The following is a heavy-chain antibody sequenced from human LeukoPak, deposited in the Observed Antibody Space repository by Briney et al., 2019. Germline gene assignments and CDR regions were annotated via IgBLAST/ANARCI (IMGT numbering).Heavy chain of an antibody. J-gene: IGHJ4*02. CDR3: AKVFGSSGYYPIDY. Sequence: GRSLRLSCAASGFTFSSYGMHWVRQAPGKGLEWVAVISYDGSNKYYADSVKGRFTISRDNSKNTLYLQMNSLRAEDTAVYYCAKVFGSSGYYPIDYWGQGTLVTVSS. D-gene: IGHD3-22*01. V-gene: IGHV3-30*18. CDR2: ISYDGSNK. CDR1: GFTFSSYG.